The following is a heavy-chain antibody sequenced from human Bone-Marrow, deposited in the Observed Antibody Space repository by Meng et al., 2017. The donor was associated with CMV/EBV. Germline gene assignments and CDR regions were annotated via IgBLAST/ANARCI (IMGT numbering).Heavy chain of an antibody. V-gene: IGHV3-33*06. CDR1: RFTFSSYG. CDR2: IWYDGSNK. Sequence: GESLMIYSAAPRFTFSSYGMHWVRQAPGKGLEWVAVIWYDGSNKYYADSVKGRFTISRDNSKNTLYLQMNSLRAEDTAVYYCAKESRGYSNGGGGGMDFWGPGTTVTVSS. J-gene: IGHJ6*02. D-gene: IGHD5-18*01. CDR3: AKESRGYSNGGGGGMDF.